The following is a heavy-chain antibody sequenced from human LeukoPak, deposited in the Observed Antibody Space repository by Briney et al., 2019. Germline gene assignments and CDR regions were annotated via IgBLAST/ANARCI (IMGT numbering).Heavy chain of an antibody. D-gene: IGHD3-22*01. J-gene: IGHJ4*02. Sequence: PSETLSLTCTVSGGSISSGDYYWSWIRQPPGKGLEWIGYIYYSGSTYYNPSLKSRVTISVDTSKNQFSLKLSSVTAADTAVYYCARHEDSSGYYVDYWGQGTLVTVSS. CDR3: ARHEDSSGYYVDY. V-gene: IGHV4-30-4*01. CDR1: GGSISSGDYY. CDR2: IYYSGST.